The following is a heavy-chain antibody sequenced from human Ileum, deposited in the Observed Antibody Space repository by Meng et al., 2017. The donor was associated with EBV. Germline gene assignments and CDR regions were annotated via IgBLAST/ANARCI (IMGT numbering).Heavy chain of an antibody. CDR2: IYHTGST. V-gene: IGHV4-39*01. D-gene: IGHD2-21*02. CDR3: ARRDTAWFDP. J-gene: IGHJ5*02. Sequence: QLHWQESDPGLVKPSETLSLTCSVSGGSTTSYSYYWGWIRQPPGKGLEWIGTIYHTGSTYYNPSLKSRVTISVDTSKNEFSLKVTSVTAADTALYYCARRDTAWFDPWGRGTLVTVSS. CDR1: GGSTTSYSYY.